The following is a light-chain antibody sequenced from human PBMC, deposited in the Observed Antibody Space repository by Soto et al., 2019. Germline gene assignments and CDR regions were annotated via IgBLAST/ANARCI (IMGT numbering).Light chain of an antibody. CDR1: SSNVGGYPA. CDR2: EVN. Sequence: QSALTQPPSSSRSPGQSLTISCTWTSSNVGGYPAVSWYQQQPGKAPKLMMYEVNKPPSGVADRFSGSKSGNTSSLTVSGLLAEDEDDYFCSSYAGRDNSGVFGTGTKLTVL. CDR3: SSYAGRDNSGV. J-gene: IGLJ1*01. V-gene: IGLV2-8*01.